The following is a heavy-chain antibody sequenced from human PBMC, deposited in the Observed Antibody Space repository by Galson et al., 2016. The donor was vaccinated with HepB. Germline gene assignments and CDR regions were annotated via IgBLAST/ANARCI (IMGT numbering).Heavy chain of an antibody. CDR3: VRDSRGGSRFYYYGLDV. CDR2: INQDGSEK. V-gene: IGHV3-7*01. Sequence: SLRLSCAASGFTFSGYWLSWVRQAPGKALEWVANINQDGSEKYYVDSVKGRFTISRDNAEKSLYLQMNSLRAEDTALYYCVRDSRGGSRFYYYGLDVWAKGPRSQSP. CDR1: GFTFSGYW. J-gene: IGHJ6*02. D-gene: IGHD3-10*01.